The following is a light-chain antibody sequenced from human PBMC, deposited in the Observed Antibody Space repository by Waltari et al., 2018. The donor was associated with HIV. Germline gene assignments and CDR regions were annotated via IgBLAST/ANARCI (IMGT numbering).Light chain of an antibody. CDR3: QSSDDSRPWI. CDR2: KDT. CDR1: VLANHS. V-gene: IGLV3-25*03. Sequence: YELTQDPSMSVSPGQTAKNPCPGDVLANHSACGYQQKPGQAPVLVMSKDTERPSEIPERFSGSSSGTTVTLTISGVQAEDEADYHCQSSDDSRPWIFGGGTKMTVL. J-gene: IGLJ2*01.